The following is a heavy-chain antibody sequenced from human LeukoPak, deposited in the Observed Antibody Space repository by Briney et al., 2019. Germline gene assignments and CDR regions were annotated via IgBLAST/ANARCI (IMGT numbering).Heavy chain of an antibody. D-gene: IGHD3-22*01. CDR3: ARETYYDSSGSPSPRGMDV. CDR1: GVSISSGGYS. J-gene: IGHJ6*02. CDR2: IYHSGST. V-gene: IGHV4-30-2*01. Sequence: SQTLSLTCAVSGVSISSGGYSWSWIRQPPGKGLEWIGYIYHSGSTYYNPSLKSRVTISVDRSKNQFSLKLNSVTAADTAVYYCARETYYDSSGSPSPRGMDVWGQGTTVTVSS.